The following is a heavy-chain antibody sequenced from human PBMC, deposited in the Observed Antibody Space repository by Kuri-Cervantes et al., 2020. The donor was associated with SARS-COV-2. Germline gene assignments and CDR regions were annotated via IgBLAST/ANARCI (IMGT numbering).Heavy chain of an antibody. CDR3: ARDAGSIAVAGHAPWAFDI. Sequence: GGSLRLSCAASGFTFSSYAMSWVRQAPGKGLEWVSAISGSGGSTYYADSVKGRFTISRDNSKNTLYLQMNSLRAEDTAVYYCARDAGSIAVAGHAPWAFDIWGQGTMVTVSS. CDR1: GFTFSSYA. V-gene: IGHV3-23*01. D-gene: IGHD6-19*01. CDR2: ISGSGGST. J-gene: IGHJ3*02.